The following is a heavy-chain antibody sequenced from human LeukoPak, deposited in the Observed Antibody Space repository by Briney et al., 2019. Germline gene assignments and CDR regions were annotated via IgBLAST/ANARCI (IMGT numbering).Heavy chain of an antibody. D-gene: IGHD3-16*01. Sequence: GASVKVFCKASGYTFTGYYMHWVRQAPGQGLEWMGRINPNSGGTNYAQKFQGRVTMTRDTSISTAYMELSRLRSDDTAVYYCARSSRIMITFGGVIYWGQGTLVTVSS. CDR2: INPNSGGT. CDR3: ARSSRIMITFGGVIY. J-gene: IGHJ4*02. V-gene: IGHV1-2*06. CDR1: GYTFTGYY.